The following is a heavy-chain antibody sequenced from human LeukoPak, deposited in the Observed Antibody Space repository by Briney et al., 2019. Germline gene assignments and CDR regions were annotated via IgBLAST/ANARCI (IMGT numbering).Heavy chain of an antibody. D-gene: IGHD1-14*01. CDR1: GFTFGGYG. J-gene: IGHJ4*02. CDR3: TRYNNDHFDY. Sequence: GGSLRLSCAGSGFTFGGYGMHWFRQTPGRGLEWVAVIAYDGSRAFYADSVKGRFTISRDNSKNTMSVQMDDLRAEDTAVYYCTRYNNDHFDYWGQGTLVIVSS. V-gene: IGHV3-33*01. CDR2: IAYDGSRA.